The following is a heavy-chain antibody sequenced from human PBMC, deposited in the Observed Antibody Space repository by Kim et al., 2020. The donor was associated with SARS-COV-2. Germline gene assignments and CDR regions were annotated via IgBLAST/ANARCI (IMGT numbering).Heavy chain of an antibody. CDR2: ISYDGSNK. Sequence: GGSLRLSCAASGFTFSSYAMHWVRQAPGKGLEWVSAISYDGSNKYYADSVKGRFTISRDNSKNTLYLQMNSLRAEDTAVYYCARDAMYSSSWLYYFDYWGQGTLVTVSS. V-gene: IGHV3-30-3*01. CDR1: GFTFSSYA. J-gene: IGHJ4*01. D-gene: IGHD6-13*01. CDR3: ARDAMYSSSWLYYFDY.